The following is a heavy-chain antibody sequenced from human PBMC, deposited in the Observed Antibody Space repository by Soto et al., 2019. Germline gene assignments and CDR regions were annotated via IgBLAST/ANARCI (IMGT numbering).Heavy chain of an antibody. CDR1: GFTFSSFA. J-gene: IGHJ4*02. CDR2: ISSSGVAT. V-gene: IGHV3-23*01. Sequence: GGSLRLSCAASGFTFSSFAMGWVRQAPGKGLEWVSTISSSGVATYYADSVKGRFTISRDNSKNTLYLQMNSLRAEDTAVYYCAKLGFCSSISCYTYSDYWGQGTLVTVSS. D-gene: IGHD2-2*02. CDR3: AKLGFCSSISCYTYSDY.